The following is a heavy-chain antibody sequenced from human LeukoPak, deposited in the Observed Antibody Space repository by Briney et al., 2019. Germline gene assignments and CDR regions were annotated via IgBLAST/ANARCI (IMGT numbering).Heavy chain of an antibody. CDR2: IYTSGST. V-gene: IGHV4-4*07. CDR3: ARGLSVITFGGALYYFDY. Sequence: SETLSLTCTVSGGSISSYYRSWIRQPAGKGLEWIGRIYTSGSTNYNPSLKSRVTMSVDTSKNQFSLKLSSVTAADTAVYYCARGLSVITFGGALYYFDYWGQGTLVTVSS. CDR1: GGSISSYY. D-gene: IGHD3-16*01. J-gene: IGHJ4*02.